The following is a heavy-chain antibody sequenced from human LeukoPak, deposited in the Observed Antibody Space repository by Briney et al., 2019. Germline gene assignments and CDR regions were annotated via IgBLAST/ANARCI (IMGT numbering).Heavy chain of an antibody. J-gene: IGHJ4*02. D-gene: IGHD1-26*01. CDR3: ASGAGSYEY. CDR2: ISGNGHYI. CDR1: GFTFSSYS. Sequence: PGGSLRLSCAASGFTFSSYSMNWVRQAPGKGLEWISSISGNGHYIYYADYAVSVKGRFTISRDNAKNSLYLQMNSLRAEDTALYYCASGAGSYEYWGQGTLVTVSS. V-gene: IGHV3-21*01.